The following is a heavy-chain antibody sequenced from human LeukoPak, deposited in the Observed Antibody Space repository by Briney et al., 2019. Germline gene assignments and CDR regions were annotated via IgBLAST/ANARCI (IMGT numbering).Heavy chain of an antibody. V-gene: IGHV1-2*02. D-gene: IGHD6-13*01. CDR2: INPNSGGT. Sequence: ASVKVSCKASGYSFTGYYIHWVRQAPGQGLEWMGWINPNSGGTNYAQKFQGRVTMTRDTSISTAYMELSRLRSDDTAVYYCARNTGIAAAGADYWGQGTLVTVSS. J-gene: IGHJ4*02. CDR1: GYSFTGYY. CDR3: ARNTGIAAAGADY.